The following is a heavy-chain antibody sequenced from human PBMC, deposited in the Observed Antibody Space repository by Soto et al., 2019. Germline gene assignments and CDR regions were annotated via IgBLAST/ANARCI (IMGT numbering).Heavy chain of an antibody. CDR3: TRGQGNH. CDR1: GYTFTSYD. J-gene: IGHJ4*02. V-gene: IGHV1-8*01. Sequence: QVQLVKSGAEVKKPGASVRVSCNASGYTFTSYDSYWVRQATGQGLEWMGWMNPFSGNAVYTQKFQDRVTMTRDTAINTADREMSGRRSEDTAVYYGTRGQGNHWGQGSLVTVAA. CDR2: MNPFSGNA.